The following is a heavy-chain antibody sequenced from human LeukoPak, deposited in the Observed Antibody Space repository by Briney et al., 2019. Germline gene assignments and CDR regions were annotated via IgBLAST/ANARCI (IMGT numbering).Heavy chain of an antibody. J-gene: IGHJ3*02. CDR2: IYYSGST. CDR1: GGSISSGDYY. V-gene: IGHV4-30-4*01. CDR3: ARDHVVVVPHAFDI. D-gene: IGHD3-22*01. Sequence: SETLSLTCTVSGGSISSGDYYWSWIRQPPGKGLEWIGYIYYSGSTYYNPSLKSRVTISVDTSMNQFSLKLSSVTAADTAVYYCARDHVVVVPHAFDIWGQGTMVTVSS.